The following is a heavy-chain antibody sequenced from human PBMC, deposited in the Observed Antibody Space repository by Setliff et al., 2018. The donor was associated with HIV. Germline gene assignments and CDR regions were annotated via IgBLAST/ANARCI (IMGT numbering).Heavy chain of an antibody. CDR3: ARDPTSYCTGGNCHSGRFAS. V-gene: IGHV4-34*01. CDR1: GGSFSGYY. D-gene: IGHD2-15*01. J-gene: IGHJ4*02. CDR2: INHSGST. Sequence: PSETLSLTCAVYGGSFSGYYWSWIRQPPGKGLEWIGEINHSGSTNYNPSLKSRVTISVDTSKSQFSLKLNSVTAADTAVYYCARDPTSYCTGGNCHSGRFASWGQGTLVTVSS.